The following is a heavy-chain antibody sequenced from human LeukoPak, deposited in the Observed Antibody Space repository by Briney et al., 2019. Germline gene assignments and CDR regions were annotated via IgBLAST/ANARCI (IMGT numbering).Heavy chain of an antibody. CDR2: ISDGGSGT. CDR3: AKARGAIAAAGP. D-gene: IGHD6-13*01. V-gene: IGHV3-23*01. CDR1: GFTFSSNA. Sequence: PGGSLRLSCAASGFTFSSNAMSWVRQAPGKGLEWVSAISDGGSGTYYADSVKGRFTISRDNSKNTLYLQMNSLRAEDTAVYYCAKARGAIAAAGPWGQGTLVTVSS. J-gene: IGHJ4*02.